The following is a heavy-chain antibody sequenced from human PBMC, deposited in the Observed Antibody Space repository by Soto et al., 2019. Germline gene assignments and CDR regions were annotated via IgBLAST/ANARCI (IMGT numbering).Heavy chain of an antibody. Sequence: PGGSLRLSCAASGFTFSSYDMSWVRQAPGKGLDWVSVISGGGGSTYYADSVKGRFTTSRDNSKNTLYLQMNSLRAEDTAIYYCAKDPYGGNTAFDYWGQGTLVTVSS. CDR3: AKDPYGGNTAFDY. V-gene: IGHV3-23*01. D-gene: IGHD4-17*01. CDR1: GFTFSSYD. J-gene: IGHJ4*02. CDR2: ISGGGGST.